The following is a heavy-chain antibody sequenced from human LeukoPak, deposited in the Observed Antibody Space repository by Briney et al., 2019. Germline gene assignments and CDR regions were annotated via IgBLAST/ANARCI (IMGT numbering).Heavy chain of an antibody. CDR3: ARGINYGSGIDY. V-gene: IGHV3-74*01. Sequence: PGGSLRLSCAASGFTFSSHWMHWVRQAPGKGLVWVSHVNRDGSSTYYADSVKGRFTISRDNAKNTVYLQMNNLRVEDTAVYYCARGINYGSGIDYWGQGTLVTVSS. CDR1: GFTFSSHW. D-gene: IGHD3-10*01. CDR2: VNRDGSST. J-gene: IGHJ4*02.